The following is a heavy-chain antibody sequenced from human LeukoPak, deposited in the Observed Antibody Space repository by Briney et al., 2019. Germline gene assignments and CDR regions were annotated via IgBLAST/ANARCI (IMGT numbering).Heavy chain of an antibody. CDR3: AREGVDIVVVPAAASHHYYYYYYMDV. Sequence: SETLSLTCTVSGGSISGYYWSWIRQPAGKGLEWIGRIYTSGSTNYNPSLKSRVTMSVDMSKNQFSLKLTSVTAADTAVYYCAREGVDIVVVPAAASHHYYYYYYMDVWGKGTTVTVSS. J-gene: IGHJ6*03. D-gene: IGHD2-2*01. V-gene: IGHV4-4*07. CDR2: IYTSGST. CDR1: GGSISGYY.